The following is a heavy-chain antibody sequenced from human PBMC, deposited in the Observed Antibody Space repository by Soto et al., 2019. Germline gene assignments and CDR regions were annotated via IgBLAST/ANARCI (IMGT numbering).Heavy chain of an antibody. J-gene: IGHJ4*02. CDR3: TDMLGQWRPRE. CDR2: IYYSGAA. V-gene: IGHV4-39*01. Sequence: SETLSLTCTVSGGSISGSSYYWGWIRQPPGKGLEWIGTIYYSGAAYYNPSLQSRVTISGDTCSNQVCMKPNSVTAADTVVYYWTDMLGQWRPREWGKGTVVTVSS. D-gene: IGHD6-19*01. CDR1: GGSISGSSYY.